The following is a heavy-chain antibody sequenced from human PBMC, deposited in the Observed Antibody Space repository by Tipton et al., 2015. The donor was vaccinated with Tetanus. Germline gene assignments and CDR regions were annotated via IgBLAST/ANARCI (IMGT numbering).Heavy chain of an antibody. D-gene: IGHD3-10*01. Sequence: SLRLSCAASGFTFSSYGMHWVRQAPGKGLEWVAVIWYDGSNKYYADSVKGRFTISRDNSKNTLYLQMNSLRAEDTAVYYCARDRGRTMVPLGLLDPWGQGTLVTVSS. V-gene: IGHV3-33*01. CDR1: GFTFSSYG. CDR2: IWYDGSNK. J-gene: IGHJ5*02. CDR3: ARDRGRTMVPLGLLDP.